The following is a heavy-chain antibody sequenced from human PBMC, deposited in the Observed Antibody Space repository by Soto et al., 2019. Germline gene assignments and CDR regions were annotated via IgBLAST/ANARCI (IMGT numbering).Heavy chain of an antibody. J-gene: IGHJ4*02. D-gene: IGHD2-15*01. CDR2: ISGSGGST. CDR1: GFTFSSYA. V-gene: IGHV3-23*01. CDR3: AKDGVVAANYGDYYDY. Sequence: EVQLLESGGGLVQPGGSLRLSCAASGFTFSSYAMSWVRQAPGKGLEWVSAISGSGGSTYYADSVKGRFTISRDNSKNTLYLQMNSLRAEDTAVYYCAKDGVVAANYGDYYDYWGQGTLVTVSS.